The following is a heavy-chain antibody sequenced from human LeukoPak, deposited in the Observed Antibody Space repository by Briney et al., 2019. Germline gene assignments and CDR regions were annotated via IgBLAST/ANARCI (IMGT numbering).Heavy chain of an antibody. CDR3: AKGGNYYVDPLQH. V-gene: IGHV3-9*03. CDR2: ISWNSGSI. D-gene: IGHD1-26*01. Sequence: HPGRSLRLSCAASGFTFDDYAMHWVRQAPGKGLEWVSGISWNSGSIGYADSVKGRFTISRDNAKNSLYLQMNSLRAEDMALYYCAKGGNYYVDPLQHWGQGTLLTVSS. J-gene: IGHJ1*01. CDR1: GFTFDDYA.